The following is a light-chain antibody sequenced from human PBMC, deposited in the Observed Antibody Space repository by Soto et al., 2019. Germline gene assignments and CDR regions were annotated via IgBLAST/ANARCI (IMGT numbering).Light chain of an antibody. J-gene: IGKJ1*01. CDR2: GAS. CDR3: QQYESSVK. CDR1: QSVSSSF. Sequence: EIVLTQSPGSLSLSPGEGATLSCRASQSVSSSFFAWYQQKPGQAPSLLIYGASRRATGVPDRFSGSGSGTDFTLSISRLEPEDFAVYYCQQYESSVKFGQGTKVEIK. V-gene: IGKV3-20*01.